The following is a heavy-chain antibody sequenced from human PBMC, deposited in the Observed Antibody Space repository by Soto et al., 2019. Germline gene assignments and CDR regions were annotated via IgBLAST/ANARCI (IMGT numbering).Heavy chain of an antibody. CDR2: ISGSGGST. CDR1: GFTFSSYS. CDR3: AKDPTYYYGSGRSYFDY. J-gene: IGHJ4*02. Sequence: PGGSLRLSCAASGFTFSSYSMSWVRQAPGKGLEWVSAISGSGGSTYYADSVKGRFTISRDNSKNTLYLQMNSLRAEDTAVYYCAKDPTYYYGSGRSYFDYWGQATLVTVPS. V-gene: IGHV3-23*01. D-gene: IGHD3-10*01.